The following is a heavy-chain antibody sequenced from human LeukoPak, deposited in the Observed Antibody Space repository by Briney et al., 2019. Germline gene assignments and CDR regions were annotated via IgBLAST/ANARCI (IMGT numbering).Heavy chain of an antibody. V-gene: IGHV3-7*01. CDR3: AREVLGVGATCDY. J-gene: IGHJ4*02. CDR1: GFTFSDYY. Sequence: GGSLRLSCAASGFTFSDYYMSWIRQAPGKGLEWVANIKQDGSDKYYVDSVKGRFTISRDNAKNSLYLQMNSLRAEDTAVYFCAREVLGVGATCDYWGQGTLVTVSS. D-gene: IGHD1-26*01. CDR2: IKQDGSDK.